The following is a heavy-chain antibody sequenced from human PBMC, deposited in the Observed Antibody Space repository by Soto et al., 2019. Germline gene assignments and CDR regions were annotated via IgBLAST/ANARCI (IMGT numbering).Heavy chain of an antibody. V-gene: IGHV3-23*01. CDR1: GFTFTNYA. J-gene: IGHJ6*02. CDR3: AKGLRRSYTIPTPDYGLDV. D-gene: IGHD3-10*01. Sequence: GGSLRLSCAASGFTFTNYAMSWVRQAPGKGLEWVAAVSGSGGTTYYADSVRGRFTISRDNSKNTLYVQMNSLRAGDTAIYYCAKGLRRSYTIPTPDYGLDVWGQGTTVTFSS. CDR2: VSGSGGTT.